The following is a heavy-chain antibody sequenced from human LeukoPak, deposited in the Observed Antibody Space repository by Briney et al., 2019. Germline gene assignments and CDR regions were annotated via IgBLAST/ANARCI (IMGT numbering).Heavy chain of an antibody. CDR2: IRCDGSNK. J-gene: IGHJ6*03. CDR1: GFTFSSYG. D-gene: IGHD2-2*01. CDR3: AYCSSTSCYDPGYYYYYMDV. V-gene: IGHV3-30*02. Sequence: GGSLRLSCAASGFTFSSYGMHWVRQAPGKGLEWVAFIRCDGSNKYYADSVKGRFTISRDNSKNTLYLQMNSLRAEDTAVYYCAYCSSTSCYDPGYYYYYMDVWGKGTTVTVSS.